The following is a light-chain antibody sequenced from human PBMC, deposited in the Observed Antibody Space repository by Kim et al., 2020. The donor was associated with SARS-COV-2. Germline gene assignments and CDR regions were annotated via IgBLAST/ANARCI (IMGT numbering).Light chain of an antibody. CDR1: QDISYF. J-gene: IGKJ2*01. V-gene: IGKV1-17*03. CDR3: LQHKTFPYT. Sequence: DIQMTQSPSAMSASVGDRVTITCRASQDISYFLAWIQQKPGKAPKRLIYGASTLQSGVPSRFSGSGSGTEFTLTISSLQPEDFATYFYLQHKTFPYTFGQGTKLEI. CDR2: GAS.